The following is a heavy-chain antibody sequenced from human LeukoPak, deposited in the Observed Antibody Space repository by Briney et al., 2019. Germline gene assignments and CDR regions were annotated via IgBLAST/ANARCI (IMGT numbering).Heavy chain of an antibody. CDR3: ARPIAAAGPFDY. D-gene: IGHD6-13*01. V-gene: IGHV3-21*01. J-gene: IGHJ4*02. CDR1: GFTFSSYA. CDR2: ISSSSSYI. Sequence: GGSLRLSCAASGFTFSSYAMNWVRQAPGKGLEWVSSISSSSSYIYYADSVKGRFTISRDNAKNSLYLQMNSLRAEDTAVYYCARPIAAAGPFDYWGQGTLVTVSS.